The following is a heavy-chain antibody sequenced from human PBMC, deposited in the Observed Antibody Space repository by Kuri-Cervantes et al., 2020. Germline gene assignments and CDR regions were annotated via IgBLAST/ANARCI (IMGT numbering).Heavy chain of an antibody. Sequence: GGSLRLSCEASGFSXSIYWINWFRXAPGKGLEWXANINQDGSEKYYVDSVKGRFTISRDNAKTSLYLQMNSLRAEDTAVYYCARGAGAGSMDVWGKGTTVTVSS. CDR1: GFSXSIYW. CDR2: INQDGSEK. CDR3: ARGAGAGSMDV. J-gene: IGHJ6*04. D-gene: IGHD6-19*01. V-gene: IGHV3-7*01.